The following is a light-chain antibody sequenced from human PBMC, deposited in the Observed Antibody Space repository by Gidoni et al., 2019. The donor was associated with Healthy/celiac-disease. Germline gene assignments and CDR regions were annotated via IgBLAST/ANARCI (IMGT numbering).Light chain of an antibody. CDR1: QSISSY. Sequence: DIQLTQSPSSLSASVGDRVTITCRASQSISSYLNWYQQKPGKAPKLLIYAASSLQSGVPSRFSGSGSGTDFTLTISSLQPEDFATYYCQQSYSTPPNSYTFGPGTQVEIK. CDR3: QQSYSTPPNSYT. CDR2: AAS. J-gene: IGKJ3*01. V-gene: IGKV1-39*01.